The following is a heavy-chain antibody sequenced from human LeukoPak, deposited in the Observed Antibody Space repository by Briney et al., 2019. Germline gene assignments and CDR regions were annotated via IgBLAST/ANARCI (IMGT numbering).Heavy chain of an antibody. D-gene: IGHD6-6*01. Sequence: GGSLRLSCAASGFTFSSYWMNWARQAPGKGLEWVASINHNGNVNYYVDSVKGRFTISRDNSKNTLYLQMNCLRAEDTAVYYCAKVPRPVYYFDYWGQGTLVTVSS. J-gene: IGHJ4*02. CDR3: AKVPRPVYYFDY. V-gene: IGHV3-7*03. CDR1: GFTFSSYW. CDR2: INHNGNVN.